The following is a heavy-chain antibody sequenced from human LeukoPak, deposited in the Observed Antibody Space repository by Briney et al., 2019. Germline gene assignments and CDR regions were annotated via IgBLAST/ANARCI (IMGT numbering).Heavy chain of an antibody. CDR2: IRYDGSNK. J-gene: IGHJ4*02. V-gene: IGHV3-30*02. D-gene: IGHD4-11*01. CDR3: AKVGGDYSNRNFDY. Sequence: GGSLRLSCAPSGFTFSSYGMHWVRQAPGKGLEWVAFIRYDGSNKYYADSVKGRFTISRDNSKNTLYLQMNSLRAEDTAVYYCAKVGGDYSNRNFDYWGQGTLVTVSS. CDR1: GFTFSSYG.